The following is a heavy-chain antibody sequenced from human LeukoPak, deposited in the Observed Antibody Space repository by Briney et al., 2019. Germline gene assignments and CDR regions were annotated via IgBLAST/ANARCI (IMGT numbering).Heavy chain of an antibody. D-gene: IGHD2-15*01. CDR1: GFTFSSYG. Sequence: PGGSLRLSCAASGFTFSSYGMHWVRQAPGKGLEWVAVIWYDGSNKYYADSVKGRFTISRDNSKNTLYLQMNSLRAEDTAVFYCARDGVVVAAKPPYFSDYWGRGTPVTVSS. CDR3: ARDGVVVAAKPPYFSDY. CDR2: IWYDGSNK. V-gene: IGHV3-33*08. J-gene: IGHJ4*02.